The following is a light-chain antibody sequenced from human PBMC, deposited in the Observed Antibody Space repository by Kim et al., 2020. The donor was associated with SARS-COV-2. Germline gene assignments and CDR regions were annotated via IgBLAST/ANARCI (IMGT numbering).Light chain of an antibody. Sequence: GQSLTSSFSGGSSNVGGNPVVWYQQVPGTAPKLLIYNSYQRPSAVPDRFSGSKSGTSVSLAISGLQSEDEADYYCAAWDDSLHGLVFGGGTQLTVL. CDR2: NSY. CDR1: SSNVGGNP. J-gene: IGLJ2*01. CDR3: AAWDDSLHGLV. V-gene: IGLV1-44*01.